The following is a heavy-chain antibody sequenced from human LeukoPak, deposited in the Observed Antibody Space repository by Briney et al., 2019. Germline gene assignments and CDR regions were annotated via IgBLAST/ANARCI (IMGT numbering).Heavy chain of an antibody. J-gene: IGHJ4*02. CDR2: INLSGGSI. Sequence: ASVKVSCKASGYTFTSYYMHWVRQAPGQGLEWMGIINLSGGSISYAQKFQGRVTMTEDTSTDTAYMELSSLRSEDTAVYYCATGRYGDYFDYWGQGTLVTVSS. D-gene: IGHD4-17*01. CDR1: GYTFTSYY. CDR3: ATGRYGDYFDY. V-gene: IGHV1-46*01.